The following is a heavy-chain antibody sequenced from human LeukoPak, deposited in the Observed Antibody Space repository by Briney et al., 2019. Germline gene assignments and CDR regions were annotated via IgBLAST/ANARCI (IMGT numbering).Heavy chain of an antibody. J-gene: IGHJ6*02. V-gene: IGHV3-23*01. CDR3: AKEDCSSTSCYYYYYGMDV. Sequence: GGSLRLSCAASGFTFSSYAMSWVHQAPGKGLEWVSAISGSGGSTYYADSVKGWFTISRDNSKNTLYLQMNSLRAEDTAVYYCAKEDCSSTSCYYYYYGMDVWGQGTTVTVSS. CDR1: GFTFSSYA. CDR2: ISGSGGST. D-gene: IGHD2-2*01.